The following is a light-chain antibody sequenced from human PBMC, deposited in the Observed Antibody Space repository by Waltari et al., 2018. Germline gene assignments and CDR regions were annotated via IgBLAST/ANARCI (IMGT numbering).Light chain of an antibody. CDR3: YSAADNNLGV. J-gene: IGLJ3*02. CDR1: VLAKKY. Sequence: SYELTQPSSVSVSPGQTATITCSGVVLAKKYSRWIQQKPGQAPVLVIYKDNERPSGIPERFSGSSSGTTVTLTISGAQVEDEADYYCYSAADNNLGVFGGGTKLTVL. CDR2: KDN. V-gene: IGLV3-27*01.